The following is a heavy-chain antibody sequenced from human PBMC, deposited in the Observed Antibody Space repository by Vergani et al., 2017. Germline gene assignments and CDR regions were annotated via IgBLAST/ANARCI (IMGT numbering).Heavy chain of an antibody. CDR3: AKSGFTHLDY. D-gene: IGHD3-10*01. V-gene: IGHV3-23*01. CDR2: ISGSGGST. J-gene: IGHJ4*02. Sequence: EVQLLESGGSLKQPGGFVRLSCEASGFTFSSYAMSWVRQAPGKGLEWVSAISGSGGSTYYADSVKGRFTISRDNSKNTLYLQMNSLRAEDTAVYYCAKSGFTHLDYWGQGTLVTVSS. CDR1: GFTFSSYA.